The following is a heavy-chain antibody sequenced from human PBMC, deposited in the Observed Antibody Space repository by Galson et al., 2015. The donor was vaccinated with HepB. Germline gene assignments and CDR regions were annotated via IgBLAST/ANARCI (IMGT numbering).Heavy chain of an antibody. J-gene: IGHJ2*01. CDR2: IYWDDDK. D-gene: IGHD3-22*01. CDR3: AHHHSPYDSSGYEYWYFDL. V-gene: IGHV2-5*02. CDR1: GFSLSTSGVG. Sequence: PALVKPTQTLTLTCTFSGFSLSTSGVGVGWIRQPPGKALEWLALIYWDDDKRYSPSLKSRLTITKDTSKNQVVLTMTNMDPVDTATYYCAHHHSPYDSSGYEYWYFDLWGRGTLVTVSS.